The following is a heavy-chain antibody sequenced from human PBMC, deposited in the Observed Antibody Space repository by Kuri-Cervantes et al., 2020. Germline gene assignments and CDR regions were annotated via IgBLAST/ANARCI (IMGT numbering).Heavy chain of an antibody. CDR3: ARGALYYGMDI. CDR1: GFTFSSYA. J-gene: IGHJ6*02. Sequence: GGSLRLSCAASGFTFSSYAMSWVRQAPGKGLEWVAALSAGGGSTYYADSAKGRFTISRDNSKNTLYLQMNSLRAEDTAVYYCARGALYYGMDIWGQGTTVTVSS. CDR2: LSAGGGST. V-gene: IGHV3-23*01.